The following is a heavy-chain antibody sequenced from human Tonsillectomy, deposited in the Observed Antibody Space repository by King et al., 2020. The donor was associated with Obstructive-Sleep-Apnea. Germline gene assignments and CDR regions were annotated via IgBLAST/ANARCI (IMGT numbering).Heavy chain of an antibody. V-gene: IGHV3-21*01. CDR1: GFTFSSYS. CDR3: ARDPGYCSGGSCYSEGYFDY. D-gene: IGHD2-15*01. J-gene: IGHJ4*02. Sequence: MQLVQSGGGLVKPGGSLRLSCAASGFTFSSYSMNWVRQAPGKGLEWVSSISSSSSYIYYEDSVKGRFTISRDNAKNSLYLQMNSLRAEDTAVYCCARDPGYCSGGSCYSEGYFDYWGQGTLVTVSS. CDR2: ISSSSSYI.